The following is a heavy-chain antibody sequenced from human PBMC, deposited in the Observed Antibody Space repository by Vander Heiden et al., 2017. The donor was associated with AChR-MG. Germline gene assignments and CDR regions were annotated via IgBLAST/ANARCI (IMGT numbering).Heavy chain of an antibody. V-gene: IGHV3-15*01. J-gene: IGHJ4*02. Sequence: EQQLVEPEGGVVKPGGVRRPSYAVSGFTLRNAWVSWVRQVPGKGLEWVSRIRTKSDGGTTDYAAPVKGRFTISRDVSKNTLYVQMDSLKTEDTAVYYCNFQGGYWGQGTLVTVSS. CDR2: IRTKSDGGTT. CDR3: NFQGGY. CDR1: GFTLRNAW. D-gene: IGHD3-16*01.